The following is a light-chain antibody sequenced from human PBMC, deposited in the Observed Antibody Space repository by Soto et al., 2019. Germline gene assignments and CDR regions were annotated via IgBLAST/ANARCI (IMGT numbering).Light chain of an antibody. CDR2: DVS. CDR3: SSYTSSSTPFYV. V-gene: IGLV2-14*01. J-gene: IGLJ1*01. Sequence: QSSLTQPASVSGSPGQSITICCTGTSGDVVCYNYVSWYQQHPGKAPKLMIYDVSNRPSGVSNRFSGSKSGNTASLTISGLQAEDEADYYCSSYTSSSTPFYVFGTGTKVTVL. CDR1: SGDVVCYNY.